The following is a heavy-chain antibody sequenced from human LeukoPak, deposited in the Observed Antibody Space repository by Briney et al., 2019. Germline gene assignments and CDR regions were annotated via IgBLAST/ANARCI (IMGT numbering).Heavy chain of an antibody. CDR1: GFTFHIFE. J-gene: IGHJ4*02. Sequence: PGGSLRLSCAASGFTFHIFEMNWVRQAPGKGLEWLSYISSSVVTIYYADSVKGRFTISRDNAKNSLYLQMNSLRAEDTAVYYCARGGTTSDYWGQGTLVTVSS. CDR3: ARGGTTSDY. V-gene: IGHV3-48*03. CDR2: ISSSVVTI. D-gene: IGHD4-17*01.